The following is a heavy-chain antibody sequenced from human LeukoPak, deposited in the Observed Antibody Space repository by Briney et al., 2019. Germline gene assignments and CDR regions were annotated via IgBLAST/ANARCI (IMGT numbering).Heavy chain of an antibody. CDR1: GYSFTTYG. J-gene: IGHJ4*02. V-gene: IGHV1-18*01. Sequence: GASVKVSCKASGYSFTTYGISWVRQAPGQGLEWMGWINADNGSTNHAQKFQGRVTMTTDTSTSTAYMELRGLRSDDAAVYYCAREAAAGWIDYWGQGTLVTVSS. CDR3: AREAAAGWIDY. D-gene: IGHD6-13*01. CDR2: INADNGST.